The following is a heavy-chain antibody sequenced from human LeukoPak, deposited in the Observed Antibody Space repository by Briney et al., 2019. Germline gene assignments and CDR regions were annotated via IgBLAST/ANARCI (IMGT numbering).Heavy chain of an antibody. J-gene: IGHJ4*02. D-gene: IGHD4-17*01. Sequence: GGSLRLSCAASGFTFSSYGMHWVRQAPGKGLEWVAVISYDGSNKYYADSVKGRFTISRDNSKNTLYLQMNSLRAEDTAVYYCAKAGVTVTTSTNNDFDYWGQGTLVTVSS. CDR3: AKAGVTVTTSTNNDFDY. V-gene: IGHV3-30*18. CDR2: ISYDGSNK. CDR1: GFTFSSYG.